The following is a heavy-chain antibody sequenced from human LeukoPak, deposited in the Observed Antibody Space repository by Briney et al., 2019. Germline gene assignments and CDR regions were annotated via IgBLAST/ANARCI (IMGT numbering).Heavy chain of an antibody. CDR2: INHSGST. J-gene: IGHJ4*02. V-gene: IGHV4-34*01. CDR1: GGSFSGYY. D-gene: IGHD6-13*01. Sequence: SETLSLTCAVYGGSFSGYYWGWIRQPPGKGLEWIGVINHSGSTNYNPSLKSRVTISVDTTKNQFSLKLSSVTAADTAVYYCARGLVPSAGTASGSRIDYWGQGTLVTVSS. CDR3: ARGLVPSAGTASGSRIDY.